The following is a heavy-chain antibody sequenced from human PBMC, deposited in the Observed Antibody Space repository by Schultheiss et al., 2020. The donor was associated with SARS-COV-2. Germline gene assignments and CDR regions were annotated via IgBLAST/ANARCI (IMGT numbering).Heavy chain of an antibody. CDR3: ARDDRDRLQPGGYYYYAMDV. CDR1: GGSISSTNW. D-gene: IGHD5-24*01. CDR2: IYHNGST. V-gene: IGHV4-4*02. Sequence: SETLSLTCAVSGGSISSTNWWSWVRQPPGKGLEWIGEIYHNGSTKDNPSLKSRVTISIDKSKNQFSLKLSSVTAADTAVYYCARDDRDRLQPGGYYYYAMDVWGQGTTVTVSS. J-gene: IGHJ6*02.